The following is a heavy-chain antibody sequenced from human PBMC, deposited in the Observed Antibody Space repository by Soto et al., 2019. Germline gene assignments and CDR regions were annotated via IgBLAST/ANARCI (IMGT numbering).Heavy chain of an antibody. V-gene: IGHV4-4*02. Sequence: SETLSLTCAVSGGSISSSNWWSWVRQPPGKGLKWIGEIYHSGSTNYNPSLKSQVTISVDKSKNQFSLKLSSVTAADTAVYYCARSPYSGSYYDYWGQGTLVTVSS. CDR1: GGSISSSNW. CDR2: IYHSGST. CDR3: ARSPYSGSYYDY. D-gene: IGHD1-26*01. J-gene: IGHJ4*02.